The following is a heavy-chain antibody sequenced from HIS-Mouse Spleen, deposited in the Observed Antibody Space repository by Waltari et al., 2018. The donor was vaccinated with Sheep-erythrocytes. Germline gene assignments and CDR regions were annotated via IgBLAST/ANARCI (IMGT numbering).Heavy chain of an antibody. D-gene: IGHD6-13*01. V-gene: IGHV3-30*04. CDR3: ARDREEYSSSWYAVDY. J-gene: IGHJ4*02. CDR2: ISYDGSNK. Sequence: VQPGKSLRLSCAASGFTFSSYAMHWVRQAPGKGLEWVAVISYDGSNKYYADSVKGRFTISRDNSKNTLYLQMNSLRAEDTAVYYCARDREEYSSSWYAVDYWGQGTLVTVSS. CDR1: GFTFSSYA.